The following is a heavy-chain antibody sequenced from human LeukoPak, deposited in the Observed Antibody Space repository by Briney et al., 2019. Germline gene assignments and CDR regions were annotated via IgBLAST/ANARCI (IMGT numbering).Heavy chain of an antibody. V-gene: IGHV3-7*03. J-gene: IGHJ4*02. CDR1: GFTFSSYW. CDR2: IKQDGSDT. D-gene: IGHD5-12*01. Sequence: GGSLRLSCAVSGFTFSSYWMTWVRQAPGRGLEWVANIKQDGSDTYSVDSVKGRFTISRDNAKNSLYLEMNSLRVEDTAVYYCATSGYSGYGIDYWGQGTLVAVSS. CDR3: ATSGYSGYGIDY.